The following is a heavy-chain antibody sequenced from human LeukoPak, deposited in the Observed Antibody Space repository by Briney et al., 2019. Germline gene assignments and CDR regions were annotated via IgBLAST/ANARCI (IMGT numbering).Heavy chain of an antibody. J-gene: IGHJ4*02. Sequence: GGSLRLSCAAFGFIVSDDYISWVRQTPGKGLEWVSVIYSGGATFYADSVKGRFTISRDNSKNTVHLQMNSLRAEDTAVYYCASGGKYCTGGACYGDWGQGTLVTVSS. CDR2: IYSGGAT. CDR1: GFIVSDDY. V-gene: IGHV3-53*01. CDR3: ASGGKYCTGGACYGD. D-gene: IGHD2-8*02.